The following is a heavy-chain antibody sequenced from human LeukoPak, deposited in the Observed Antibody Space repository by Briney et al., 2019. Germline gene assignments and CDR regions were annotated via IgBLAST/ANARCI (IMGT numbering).Heavy chain of an antibody. J-gene: IGHJ4*02. Sequence: SETLSLTCTVSGGSLSSGDYYWSWIRQHPGKGLEWIGYISYSGSTYYNPSLKSRVTISVDASKNQFSLKLNSVTAADTAVYYCARAARDGYNYFDYWGQGTLVTVSS. CDR3: ARAARDGYNYFDY. CDR1: GGSLSSGDYY. D-gene: IGHD5-24*01. CDR2: ISYSGST. V-gene: IGHV4-31*03.